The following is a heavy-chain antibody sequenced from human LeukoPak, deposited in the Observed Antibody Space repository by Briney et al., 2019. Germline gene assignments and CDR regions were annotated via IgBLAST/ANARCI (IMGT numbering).Heavy chain of an antibody. CDR2: IYTSGST. D-gene: IGHD1-26*01. CDR3: ARSQGFVYCGSYYYYYYYMDV. V-gene: IGHV4-61*02. CDR1: GGSISSGSYY. J-gene: IGHJ6*03. Sequence: SETLSLTCTVSGGSISSGSYYWSWIRQPAGKGLEWIGRIYTSGSTNYNPSLKSRVTISVDTSKNQFSLKLSSVTAADTAVYYYARSQGFVYCGSYYYYYYYMDVWGKGTTVTVSS.